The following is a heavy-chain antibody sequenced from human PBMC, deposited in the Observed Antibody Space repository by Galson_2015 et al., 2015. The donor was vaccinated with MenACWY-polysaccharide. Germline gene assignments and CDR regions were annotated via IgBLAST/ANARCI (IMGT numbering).Heavy chain of an antibody. Sequence: SLRLSCAASGFTFSSYAMTWVRQAPGKGLEWVSGISNSGGITYYVDSVKGRFTISRDNSKNTLYLQMNSLRAEDTAIYYCAKAKWGSGWYEDYSGQGTLVTVSS. CDR2: ISNSGGIT. J-gene: IGHJ4*02. CDR1: GFTFSSYA. V-gene: IGHV3-23*01. D-gene: IGHD6-19*01. CDR3: AKAKWGSGWYEDY.